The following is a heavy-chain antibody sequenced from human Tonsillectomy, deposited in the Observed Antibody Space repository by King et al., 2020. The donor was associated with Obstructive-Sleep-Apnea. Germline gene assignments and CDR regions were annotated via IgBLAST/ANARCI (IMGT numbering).Heavy chain of an antibody. CDR1: GFSLSSSAVG. CDR2: IYWDDDK. V-gene: IGHV2-5*02. J-gene: IGHJ4*02. Sequence: TLKESGPTLVKPTQTLTLTCTFSGFSLSSSAVGVGWIRQPPGKALEWLALIYWDDDKRYSPSLKSRLTITKDTSKNQVVLTMANMDPADTATYYCVHSDRILFDYWGQGTLVIVSS. D-gene: IGHD2-15*01. CDR3: VHSDRILFDY.